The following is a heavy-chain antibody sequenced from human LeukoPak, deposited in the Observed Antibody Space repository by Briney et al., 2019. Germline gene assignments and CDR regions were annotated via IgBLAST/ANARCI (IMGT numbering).Heavy chain of an antibody. V-gene: IGHV1-46*01. J-gene: IGHJ3*02. D-gene: IGHD5-24*01. CDR2: INPDGGNT. CDR1: GYTFTNSY. Sequence: ASVKVSCKASGYTFTNSYIHWVRQAPGQVLEWMGLINPDGGNTNYAQNFQGRVTLTRDASTSTVYMELSSLRSEDTAIYYCARIRDGYNDAYDIWGQGTVVTVPS. CDR3: ARIRDGYNDAYDI.